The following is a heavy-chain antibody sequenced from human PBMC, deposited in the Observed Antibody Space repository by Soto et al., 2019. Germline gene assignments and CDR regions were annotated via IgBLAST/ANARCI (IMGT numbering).Heavy chain of an antibody. J-gene: IGHJ4*02. CDR1: GFTFSNYD. D-gene: IGHD2-15*01. CDR2: IGTAGDT. Sequence: EVQLVESGGGLVQPGGSLRLSCAASGFTFSNYDMHWVRQVTGKGLEWVSTIGTAGDTYYPGSVKGRFTISRENAQNSLYLPMNSLRAEDTDVYYCARGPLISLYYFDYWGQGTLVTVAS. CDR3: ARGPLISLYYFDY. V-gene: IGHV3-13*01.